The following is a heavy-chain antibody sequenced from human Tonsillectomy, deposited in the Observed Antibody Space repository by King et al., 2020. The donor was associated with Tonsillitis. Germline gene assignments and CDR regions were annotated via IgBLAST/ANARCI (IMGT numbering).Heavy chain of an antibody. D-gene: IGHD2-8*02. CDR2: ISTSGGT. Sequence: VQLEESGPGLVKPSQTLSLSCTVSGGSVSRGSDYWTWLRQPAGKGLEWIGRISTSGGTTYNPSLKSRVTLSLDTSKNQFSLRLSSVTAADTAVYYCARERDEDSITGYHSMDV. J-gene: IGHJ6*03. CDR1: GGSVSRGSDY. CDR3: ARERDEDSITGYHSMDV. V-gene: IGHV4-61*02.